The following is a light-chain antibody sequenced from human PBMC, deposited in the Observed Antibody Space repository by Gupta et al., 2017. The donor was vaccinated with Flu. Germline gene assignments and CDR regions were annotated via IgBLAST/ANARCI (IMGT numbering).Light chain of an antibody. J-gene: IGKJ2*03. CDR1: QIINNY. V-gene: IGKV1-39*01. CDR2: AAT. CDR3: QQSYSTPRS. Sequence: DIKMTQSPSSLSASVGDRVAITCRASQIINNYLNWYQQKPGKAPKLLIFAATTLQSGVPSRFSGSGSGTDFTLTITSLQPEDFATYYCQQSYSTPRSFGPGTKLEIE.